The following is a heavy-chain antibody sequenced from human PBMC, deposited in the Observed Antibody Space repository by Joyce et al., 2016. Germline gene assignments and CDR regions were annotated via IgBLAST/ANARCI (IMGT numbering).Heavy chain of an antibody. CDR2: NIPNSHTI. Sequence: QVQLVQSGAEVKKPGSSVKVSFKASGVTFSNYAIVWVRQAPGQGLEVVRGNIPNSHTIKYAQKFQERVTINADESMTTAYMELTNLRSEDTAIYYCARASTGGYYYDTSGLNWFDPWGQGTLVTVSS. D-gene: IGHD3-22*01. J-gene: IGHJ5*02. V-gene: IGHV1-69*01. CDR3: ARASTGGYYYDTSGLNWFDP. CDR1: GVTFSNYA.